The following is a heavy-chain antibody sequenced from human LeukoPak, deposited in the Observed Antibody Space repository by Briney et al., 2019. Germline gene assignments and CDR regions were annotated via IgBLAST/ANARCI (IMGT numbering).Heavy chain of an antibody. CDR3: ARGYYDSSGYYLGFYFDY. V-gene: IGHV4-59*01. CDR1: GGSISSYY. D-gene: IGHD3-22*01. CDR2: IYYSGST. J-gene: IGHJ4*02. Sequence: SETLSLTCTVSGGSISSYYWSWIRQPPGKGLEWIGYIYYSGSTNYNPSLKSRVTISVDTSKNQFSLKLGSVTAADTAVYYCARGYYDSSGYYLGFYFDYWGQGTLVTVSS.